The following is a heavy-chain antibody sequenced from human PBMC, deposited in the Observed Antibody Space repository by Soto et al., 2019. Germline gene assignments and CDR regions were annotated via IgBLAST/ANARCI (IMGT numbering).Heavy chain of an antibody. Sequence: QVQLVQSGAEVKQPGSSVKVSCKASGGTFSSYAISWVRQAPGQGLEWMGGIISIFGTADYAQKFQGRVTITADESTSTAYMELSSLRSEDTAVYYCASHSGSSPEGRYYYGMDVWGQGTTVTVSS. CDR2: IISIFGTA. V-gene: IGHV1-69*12. CDR3: ASHSGSSPEGRYYYGMDV. CDR1: GGTFSSYA. J-gene: IGHJ6*02. D-gene: IGHD1-26*01.